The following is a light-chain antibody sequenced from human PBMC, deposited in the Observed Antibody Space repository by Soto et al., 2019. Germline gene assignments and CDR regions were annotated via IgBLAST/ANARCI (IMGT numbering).Light chain of an antibody. V-gene: IGLV4-69*01. CDR2: LNSDGSH. CDR1: SGHSRYA. Sequence: QAVVTQSPSASASLGASVKRTCTLSSGHSRYAIAWHQQQPEKGPRYLMKLNSDGSHSKGHGIPDRFSGSSSGAERYLTISSLQSEDEADYYCQTWGTGPRVFGGGTKLTVL. CDR3: QTWGTGPRV. J-gene: IGLJ3*02.